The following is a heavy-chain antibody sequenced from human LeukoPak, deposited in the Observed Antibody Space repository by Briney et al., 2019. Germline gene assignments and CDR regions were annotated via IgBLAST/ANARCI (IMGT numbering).Heavy chain of an antibody. CDR2: MYDSGRT. CDR1: GGSNSSSSDF. Sequence: PSETLSLTCTVSGGSNSSSSDFWGWIRQPPGKGLDWIGTMYDSGRTYYNSSLKSRVTISVDTSKNHFSLKLSSVTAADTAVYYCARDRLYSYGPWADAFDIWGQGTMVTVSS. D-gene: IGHD5-18*01. V-gene: IGHV4-39*02. J-gene: IGHJ3*02. CDR3: ARDRLYSYGPWADAFDI.